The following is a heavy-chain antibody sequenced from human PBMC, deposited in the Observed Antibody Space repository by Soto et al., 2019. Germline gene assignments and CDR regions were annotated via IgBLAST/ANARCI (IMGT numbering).Heavy chain of an antibody. J-gene: IGHJ4*02. CDR2: IIPIFGTA. V-gene: IGHV1-69*13. CDR3: ASNEMATIKGQLDY. Sequence: SVKVSCKASGGTFSSYAISWVRQAPGQGLEWMGGIIPIFGTANYAQKFQGRVTITADESTSTAYMELSSLRSEDTAVYYCASNEMATIKGQLDYWGQGTLVTAPQ. D-gene: IGHD5-12*01. CDR1: GGTFSSYA.